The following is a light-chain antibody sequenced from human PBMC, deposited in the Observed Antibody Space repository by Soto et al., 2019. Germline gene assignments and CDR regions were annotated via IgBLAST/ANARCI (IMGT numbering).Light chain of an antibody. CDR1: QTVSSN. J-gene: IGKJ1*01. Sequence: EIVMSQSPATLSVSPGERATPSCRASQTVSSNLAWYQQKPGQAPRLLIYGASTRATGIPAGFSGSGSGTEFTITISSLQSEDFAVYYCQQYNNWPRAFGQGAKVEIK. V-gene: IGKV3-15*01. CDR2: GAS. CDR3: QQYNNWPRA.